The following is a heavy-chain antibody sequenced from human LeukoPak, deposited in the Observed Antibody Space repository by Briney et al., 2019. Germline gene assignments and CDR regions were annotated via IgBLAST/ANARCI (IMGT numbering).Heavy chain of an antibody. J-gene: IGHJ3*02. CDR1: GFTFSSYA. D-gene: IGHD1-26*01. CDR2: ISGSGGST. CDR3: ARKPYYTAFDI. Sequence: GGSLRLSCAASGFTFSSYAMSWVRQAPGKGLEWVSAISGSGGSTYYADSVKGRFTVSRDNSKNTLYPQMNSLRAEDTAVYYCARKPYYTAFDIWGQGTMVTVSS. V-gene: IGHV3-23*01.